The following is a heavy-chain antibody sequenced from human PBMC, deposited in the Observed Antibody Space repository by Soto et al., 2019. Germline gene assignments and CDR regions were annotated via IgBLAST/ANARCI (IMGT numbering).Heavy chain of an antibody. V-gene: IGHV6-1*01. CDR2: TYYRSNWYT. CDR3: ARLIGNSWLDS. J-gene: IGHJ5*01. D-gene: IGHD2-8*01. CDR1: GDSVSTNSAT. Sequence: QIHLQQSGPGLVKPSQTLSLTCAISGDSVSTNSATWDWIRQSPSRGLEWLGRTYYRSNWYTDYALSVKXRXTXSXXTSNNQLPLQLNSLTPDDPAVYYCARLIGNSWLDSWGQGTLVTVSS.